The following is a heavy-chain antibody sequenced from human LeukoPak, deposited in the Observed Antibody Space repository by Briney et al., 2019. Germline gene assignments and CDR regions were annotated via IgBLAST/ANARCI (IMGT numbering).Heavy chain of an antibody. CDR2: TIPSNGGT. V-gene: IGHV1-2*02. D-gene: IGHD1-1*01. Sequence: GASVKVSCKASGYTFTGYYMHWVRQAPGQGLEWMGWTIPSNGGTNYAQKFQGRVTMTRDTSISTAFMELSRLRSDDTAIYYCVRANENYFDYWGQGTLVTVSS. CDR3: VRANENYFDY. CDR1: GYTFTGYY. J-gene: IGHJ4*02.